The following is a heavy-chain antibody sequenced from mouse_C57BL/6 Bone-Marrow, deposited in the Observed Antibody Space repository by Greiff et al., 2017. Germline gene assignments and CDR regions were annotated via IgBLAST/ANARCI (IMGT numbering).Heavy chain of an antibody. J-gene: IGHJ2*01. CDR3: ARPLLITTVVAGGY. Sequence: VQLQESGPELVKPGASVKLSCKASGYTFTSYDINWVKQRPGQGLGWIGWIYPRDGSTKYNEKFKGKATFTVDTSSSTAYMELHSLTSEDSAVYFCARPLLITTVVAGGYWGQGTTLTVSS. CDR2: IYPRDGST. D-gene: IGHD1-1*01. CDR1: GYTFTSYD. V-gene: IGHV1-85*01.